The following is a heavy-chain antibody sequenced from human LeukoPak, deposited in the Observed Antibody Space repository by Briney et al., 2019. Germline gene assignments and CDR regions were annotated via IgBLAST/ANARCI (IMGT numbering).Heavy chain of an antibody. D-gene: IGHD6-19*01. V-gene: IGHV3-21*01. J-gene: IGHJ4*02. CDR1: GFTFSSYS. CDR3: ARDLRYSSGWYPGY. Sequence: GGSLRLSCAASGFTFSSYSMNWVRQAPGKGLEWVSSISSSSYIYYADSVKGRFTISTDNAKNSMYLQMNSLRAEDTAVYYCARDLRYSSGWYPGYWGQGTLVTVSS. CDR2: ISSSSYI.